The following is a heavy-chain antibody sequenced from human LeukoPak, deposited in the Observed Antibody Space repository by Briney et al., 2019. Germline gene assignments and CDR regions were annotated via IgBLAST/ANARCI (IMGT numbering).Heavy chain of an antibody. Sequence: ASVKVSCKASGYTFTGYYMHWVRQAPGQGLEWMGWINPNSGGTNYAQKFQGRVTMTRDTSISTAYMELSRLRSDDTAVYYCARDGSITMIVVPEYYFDYWGQGTLVTVSS. CDR1: GYTFTGYY. CDR3: ARDGSITMIVVPEYYFDY. D-gene: IGHD3-22*01. V-gene: IGHV1-2*02. J-gene: IGHJ4*02. CDR2: INPNSGGT.